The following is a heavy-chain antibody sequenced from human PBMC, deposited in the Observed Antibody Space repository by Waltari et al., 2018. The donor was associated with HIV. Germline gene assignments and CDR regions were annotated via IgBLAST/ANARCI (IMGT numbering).Heavy chain of an antibody. Sequence: QVQLQESGPGLVKPSETLSLTCTVSGGSISSYYWSWIRQPPGKGLEWIGYIYYSGSTNYNPSLKSRVTISVDTSKNQFSLKLSSVTAADTAVYYCARRSDITIFGVVNNAFDIWGQGTMVTVSS. D-gene: IGHD3-3*01. CDR1: GGSISSYY. CDR3: ARRSDITIFGVVNNAFDI. CDR2: IYYSGST. V-gene: IGHV4-59*08. J-gene: IGHJ3*02.